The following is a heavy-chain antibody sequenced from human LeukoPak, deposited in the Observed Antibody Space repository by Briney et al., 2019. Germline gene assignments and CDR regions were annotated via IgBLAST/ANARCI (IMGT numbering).Heavy chain of an antibody. CDR1: GGSFSGYY. J-gene: IGHJ5*02. CDR3: ARPLHCSSTTCYDWFDP. CDR2: INHSGST. Sequence: SETLSLTCAVFGGSFSGYYWSWIRQPPGKGLEWIGEINHSGSTNYDPSLKSRVTISIDTSKNQFSLKLSSVTAADTAIYYCARPLHCSSTTCYDWFDPWGQGTLVTVSS. D-gene: IGHD2-2*01. V-gene: IGHV4-34*01.